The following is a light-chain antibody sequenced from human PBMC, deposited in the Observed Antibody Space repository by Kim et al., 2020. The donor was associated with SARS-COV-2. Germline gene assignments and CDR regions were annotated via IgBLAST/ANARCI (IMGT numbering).Light chain of an antibody. CDR3: QQYNNWPPWT. CDR1: QSV. J-gene: IGKJ1*01. V-gene: IGKV3-15*01. CDR2: GAS. Sequence: EIVMTQSPATLSVSPGERATLSCRASQSVEKPGQAPRLLIYGASTRATGIPARFSGSGSGTEFTLTISSLQSEDFAVFYCQQYNNWPPWTFGQGTKVDIK.